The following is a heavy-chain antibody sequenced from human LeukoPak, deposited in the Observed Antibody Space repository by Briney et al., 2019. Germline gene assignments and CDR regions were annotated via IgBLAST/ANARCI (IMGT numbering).Heavy chain of an antibody. D-gene: IGHD1-26*01. CDR1: GGSISSSNW. Sequence: SETLSLTCAVSGGSISSSNWWSWVRQPPGKGLEWIGEMYHSGSTNYNPSLKSRVTIAVDKSKNQFSLKLSSVTAADTAVYYCARDVGATPGYFDYWGQGTLVTVSS. J-gene: IGHJ4*02. CDR3: ARDVGATPGYFDY. CDR2: MYHSGST. V-gene: IGHV4-4*02.